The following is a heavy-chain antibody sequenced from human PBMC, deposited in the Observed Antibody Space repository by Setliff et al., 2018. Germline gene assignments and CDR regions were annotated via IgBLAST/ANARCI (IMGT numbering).Heavy chain of an antibody. CDR3: ARDHPGYSSSWYWFDS. D-gene: IGHD6-13*01. Sequence: SETLSLTCTVAGDSIYSGGYYWSWIRQHPGKGLEWIGYIYYSGSTYYNPSLKSRVTISIDTSKNQFSLKLSSVTAADTAVYYCARDHPGYSSSWYWFDSWGLGTLVTVSS. CDR2: IYYSGST. V-gene: IGHV4-31*03. J-gene: IGHJ5*01. CDR1: GDSIYSGGYY.